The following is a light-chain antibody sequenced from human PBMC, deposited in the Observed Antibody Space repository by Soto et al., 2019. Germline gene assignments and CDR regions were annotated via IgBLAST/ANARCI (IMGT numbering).Light chain of an antibody. CDR2: AAS. J-gene: IGKJ3*01. V-gene: IGKV1-39*01. CDR3: QQSYNTLFT. CDR1: QSISRY. Sequence: DIQMTQSPSALSASVGDRVTITCRASQSISRYLNWYKQKPGKAPEPLIYAASSLQSGVPSRFSGSGSGTDFTLTISSLQPEDSATYYCQQSYNTLFTFGPGTKVEIK.